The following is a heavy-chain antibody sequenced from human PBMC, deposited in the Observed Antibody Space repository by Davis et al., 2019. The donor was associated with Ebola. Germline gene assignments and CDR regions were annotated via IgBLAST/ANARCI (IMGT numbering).Heavy chain of an antibody. CDR2: ISSSSSYI. CDR3: ARPLAYCGGDCYYDAFDI. Sequence: GGSLRLSCAASGFTFSSYSMNWVRQAPGKGLEWVSSISSSSSYIYYADSVKGRFTISRDNAKNSLYLQMNSLRAEDTAVYYCARPLAYCGGDCYYDAFDIWGQGTMVTVSS. V-gene: IGHV3-21*01. D-gene: IGHD2-21*02. CDR1: GFTFSSYS. J-gene: IGHJ3*02.